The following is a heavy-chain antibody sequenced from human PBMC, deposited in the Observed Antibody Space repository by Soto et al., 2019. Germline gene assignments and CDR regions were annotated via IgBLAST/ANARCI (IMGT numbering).Heavy chain of an antibody. CDR2: IIPIFGTA. CDR3: ARGYGRAEAVTRNYSYRMDV. CDR1: GGTFSSYA. D-gene: IGHD4-17*01. Sequence: SVKVSCKHSGGTFSSYAISCERKAPAQGLEWMGGIIPIFGTAKYAQKFPGRVTLTADPSTSTANIESSSPRSRATAVYYCARGYGRAEAVTRNYSYRMDVWG. J-gene: IGHJ6*02. V-gene: IGHV1-69*13.